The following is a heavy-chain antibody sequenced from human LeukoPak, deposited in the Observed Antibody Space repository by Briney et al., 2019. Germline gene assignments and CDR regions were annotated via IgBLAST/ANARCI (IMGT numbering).Heavy chain of an antibody. J-gene: IGHJ4*02. Sequence: GGSLRLSCATSRFTFNSYAMSWVRQAPGKGLEWVSGLSGSGGDTDYADSVKGRFTISRDNSRNTLYLQMNSLRAEDTAVYYCGKSGSRDWDYFEYWGQGTLVTASS. CDR1: RFTFNSYA. CDR2: LSGSGGDT. CDR3: GKSGSRDWDYFEY. D-gene: IGHD6-19*01. V-gene: IGHV3-23*01.